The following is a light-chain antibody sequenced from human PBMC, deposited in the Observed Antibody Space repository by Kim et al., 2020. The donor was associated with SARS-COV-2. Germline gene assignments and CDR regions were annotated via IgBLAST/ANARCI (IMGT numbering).Light chain of an antibody. Sequence: SPGDRAALSCRASQSVSSSYLAWYQQKPGQAPRLLIYGASSRATGIPDRFSGSGSGTDFILTISRLEPEDFAVYYCQQYGNSPQTFGQGTKVDIK. J-gene: IGKJ1*01. CDR1: QSVSSSY. CDR3: QQYGNSPQT. CDR2: GAS. V-gene: IGKV3-20*01.